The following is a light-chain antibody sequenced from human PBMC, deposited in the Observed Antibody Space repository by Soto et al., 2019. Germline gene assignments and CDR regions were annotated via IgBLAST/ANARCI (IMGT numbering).Light chain of an antibody. J-gene: IGLJ1*01. CDR1: SSDVGGYNF. V-gene: IGLV2-11*01. Sequence: QSALTQPRSVSGSPGQSVTISCTGTSSDVGGYNFVSWYQQHPGKAPKLMIYDVIKRPSGVPDRFSGSKSGNSASLTISGLQGEDEADYFCCSYAGSYTYVFGTGTKLTVL. CDR3: CSYAGSYTYV. CDR2: DVI.